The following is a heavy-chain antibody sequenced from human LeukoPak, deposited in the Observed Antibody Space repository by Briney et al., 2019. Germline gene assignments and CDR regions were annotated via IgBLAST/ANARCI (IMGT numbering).Heavy chain of an antibody. V-gene: IGHV3-15*05. CDR1: GISFSTAW. Sequence: PGGSLRLSCVASGISFSTAWMSWVRQAPGKGLEWVGRIQSKNQGETTHYAAPVNGRFTISREDSQNTIFLQMNSLKIEDTAMYYCVTDIDVWGQGTLVTVSS. J-gene: IGHJ4*02. CDR2: IQSKNQGETT. CDR3: VTDIDV.